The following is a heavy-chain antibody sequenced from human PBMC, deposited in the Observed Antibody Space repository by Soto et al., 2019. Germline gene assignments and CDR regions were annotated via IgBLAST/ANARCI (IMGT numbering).Heavy chain of an antibody. CDR1: GGSISSGDYY. CDR3: ARGGSTYYDFWSGYYSWGMDV. D-gene: IGHD3-3*01. Sequence: SETLSLTCTVSGGSISSGDYYWSWIRQPPGKGLEWIGYIYYSGSTYYNPSLKSRVTISIDTSKNQFSLKLSSVTAADTAVYYCARGGSTYYDFWSGYYSWGMDVWGQGTTVTVSS. CDR2: IYYSGST. J-gene: IGHJ6*02. V-gene: IGHV4-30-4*01.